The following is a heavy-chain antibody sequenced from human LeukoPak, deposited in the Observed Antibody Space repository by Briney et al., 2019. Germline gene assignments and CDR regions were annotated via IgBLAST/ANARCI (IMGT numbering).Heavy chain of an antibody. V-gene: IGHV4-39*07. CDR1: GGSISSSSYY. CDR2: IYYSGST. D-gene: IGHD3-3*01. J-gene: IGHJ4*02. Sequence: NPSETLSLTCTVSGGSISSSSYYWGLIRQPPGKGLEWIGSIYYSGSTYYNPSLKSRVTISVDTSKNHFSLKLSSVTAADTAVYYCARDLGWDFWSGYYAGPFDYWGQGTLVTVSS. CDR3: ARDLGWDFWSGYYAGPFDY.